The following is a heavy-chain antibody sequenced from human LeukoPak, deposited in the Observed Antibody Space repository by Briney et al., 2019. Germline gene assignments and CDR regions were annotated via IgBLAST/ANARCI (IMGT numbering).Heavy chain of an antibody. J-gene: IGHJ6*03. CDR2: IYTSGST. V-gene: IGHV4-4*07. Sequence: PSETLSLTCTVSGGSISSYYWNWIRQPAGKGLEWIGRIYTSGSTNYNPSLKSRVTMSVDTSKNQFSPKLSSVTAADTAVYYCARAARTGNYYYYMDVWGKGTTVTISS. CDR3: ARAARTGNYYYYMDV. CDR1: GGSISSYY. D-gene: IGHD3-10*01.